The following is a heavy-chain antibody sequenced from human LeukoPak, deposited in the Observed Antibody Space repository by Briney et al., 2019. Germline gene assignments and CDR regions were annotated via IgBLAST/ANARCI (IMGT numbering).Heavy chain of an antibody. D-gene: IGHD3-22*01. J-gene: IGHJ3*02. CDR1: GGSISSYH. CDR2: IYYSGST. CDR3: ARQGYHYDSSGYYPFGAFDI. Sequence: TSETLSLTCTVSGGSISSYHWNWIRQPPGKGLEWIGYIYYSGSTNYNPSLKSRVTISVDTSKNQFSLKLSSVTAADTAVYYCARQGYHYDSSGYYPFGAFDIWGQGTMVTVSS. V-gene: IGHV4-59*08.